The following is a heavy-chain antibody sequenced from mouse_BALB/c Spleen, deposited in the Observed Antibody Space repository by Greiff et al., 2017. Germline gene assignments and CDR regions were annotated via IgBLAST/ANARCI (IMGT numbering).Heavy chain of an antibody. CDR2: ISSGGSYT. J-gene: IGHJ2*01. V-gene: IGHV5-9-4*01. Sequence: EVKVEESGGGLVKPGGSLKLSCAASGFTFSSYAMSWVRQSPEKRLEWVAEISSGGSYTYYPDTVTGRFTISRDNAKNTLYLEMSSLRSEDTAMYYCAKGFDYWGQGTTLTVSS. CDR3: AKGFDY. CDR1: GFTFSSYA.